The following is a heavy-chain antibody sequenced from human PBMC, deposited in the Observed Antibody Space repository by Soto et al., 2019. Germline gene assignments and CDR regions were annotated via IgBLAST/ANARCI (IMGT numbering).Heavy chain of an antibody. D-gene: IGHD1-26*01. Sequence: GGSLSLSCAASGFTFSSYAMSWVRQAPGKGLEWVSAISGSGGSTYYADSVKGRFTISRDNSKNTLYLQMNSLRAEDTAVYYCAKLDDWELSHLDYWGQGTLVTVSS. CDR3: AKLDDWELSHLDY. V-gene: IGHV3-23*01. J-gene: IGHJ4*02. CDR2: ISGSGGST. CDR1: GFTFSSYA.